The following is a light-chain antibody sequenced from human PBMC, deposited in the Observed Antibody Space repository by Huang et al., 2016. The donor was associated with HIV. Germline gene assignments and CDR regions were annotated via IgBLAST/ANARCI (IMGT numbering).Light chain of an antibody. CDR1: QSLLYINGYNY. V-gene: IGKV2-28*01. CDR3: MQPLQTPYT. Sequence: DIVLTQSAVSLPVIPGEPASIYCRSSQSLLYINGYNYLDWYLQKTGQSPQLMIYVGSNRASGVTERLNGRGSGTDFTLKISRVEDEDVGLYYCMQPLQTPYTFGQGTKLEIK. J-gene: IGKJ2*01. CDR2: VGS.